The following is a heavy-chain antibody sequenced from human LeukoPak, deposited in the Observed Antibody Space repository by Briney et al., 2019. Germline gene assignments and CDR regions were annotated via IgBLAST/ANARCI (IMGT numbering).Heavy chain of an antibody. Sequence: ASVKVPCKVSGYTLTELSMHWVRQAPGKGLEWMGGFDPEDGETIYAQKFQGRVTMTEDTSTDTAYMELSSLRSEDTAVYYCARAPTYYDILTGIVSPFDYWGQGTLVTVSS. CDR2: FDPEDGET. D-gene: IGHD3-9*01. V-gene: IGHV1-24*01. J-gene: IGHJ4*02. CDR3: ARAPTYYDILTGIVSPFDY. CDR1: GYTLTELS.